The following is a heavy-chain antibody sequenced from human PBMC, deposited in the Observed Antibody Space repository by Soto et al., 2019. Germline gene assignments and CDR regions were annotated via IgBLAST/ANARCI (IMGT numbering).Heavy chain of an antibody. CDR2: IYYSGST. J-gene: IGHJ6*02. CDR3: ASGSVLVLEDAIRGGYYGRDV. D-gene: IGHD3-22*01. CDR1: GGSISSSTHY. Sequence: SETLSLTCTVSGGSISSSTHYWAWIRQPPGKGLEWIGTIYYSGSTYYNPSLKSRVTMSVDRSKNQFALKLSSVTAADTAVYFCASGSVLVLEDAIRGGYYGRDVWGQGTTVTVSS. V-gene: IGHV4-39*01.